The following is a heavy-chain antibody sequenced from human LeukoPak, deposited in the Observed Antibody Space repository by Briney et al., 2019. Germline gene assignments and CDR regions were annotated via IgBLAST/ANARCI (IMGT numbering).Heavy chain of an antibody. J-gene: IGHJ6*02. Sequence: GSSVKVSCKASGGTFSSYTISWVRQAPGQGLEWMGRIIPILGIANYAQKFQGRVTITADKSTSTAYMELSNLRSEDTAVYYCAPVAVAGTFDGMDVWGQGTTVTVSS. V-gene: IGHV1-69*02. CDR2: IIPILGIA. D-gene: IGHD6-19*01. CDR3: APVAVAGTFDGMDV. CDR1: GGTFSSYT.